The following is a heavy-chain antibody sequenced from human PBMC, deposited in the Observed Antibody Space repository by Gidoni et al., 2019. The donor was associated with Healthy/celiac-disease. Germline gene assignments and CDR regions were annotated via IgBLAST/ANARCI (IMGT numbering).Heavy chain of an antibody. D-gene: IGHD3-3*01. V-gene: IGHV3-15*01. CDR2: IKSKTDGGTT. Sequence: EVQLVESGGGLVTPGGSLRLSCAASGFTFRTAFVCWVRQAPGKGLEWVGRIKSKTDGGTTDYAAPVKGRFTISRDDSKNTLYLQMNSLKTEDTAVYYCTTEKYDFWSGYFFFDYWGQGTLVTVSS. CDR1: GFTFRTAF. CDR3: TTEKYDFWSGYFFFDY. J-gene: IGHJ4*02.